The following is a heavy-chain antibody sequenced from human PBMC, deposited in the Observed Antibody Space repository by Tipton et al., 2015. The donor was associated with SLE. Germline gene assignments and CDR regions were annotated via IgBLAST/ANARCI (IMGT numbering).Heavy chain of an antibody. Sequence: SLRLSCAASGFTFSSYAMHRVRQAPGKGLEWVAVISYDGSNKYYADSVKGRFTISRDNSKNTLYLQMNSLRAEDTAVYYCARDALSYFDYWGQGTLVTISS. J-gene: IGHJ4*02. CDR2: ISYDGSNK. CDR1: GFTFSSYA. CDR3: ARDALSYFDY. V-gene: IGHV3-30*04.